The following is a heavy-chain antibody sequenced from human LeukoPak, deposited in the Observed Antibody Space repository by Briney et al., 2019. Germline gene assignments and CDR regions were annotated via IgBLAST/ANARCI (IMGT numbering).Heavy chain of an antibody. CDR2: ISPYNGAT. CDR1: GYTFTTYG. Sequence: ASVKVSCKASGYTFTTYGFTWIRQAPGQGLEWLGWISPYNGATEYAQNLQDRVSMTTDTSTNTAYIEVRSLKSDDTAVYYCARDSDWNVDYWGQGTLVTVST. J-gene: IGHJ4*02. D-gene: IGHD1-1*01. CDR3: ARDSDWNVDY. V-gene: IGHV1-18*01.